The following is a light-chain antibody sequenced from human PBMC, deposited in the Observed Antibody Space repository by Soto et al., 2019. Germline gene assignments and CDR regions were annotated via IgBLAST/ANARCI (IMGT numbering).Light chain of an antibody. J-gene: IGLJ7*01. CDR1: SSDVGGYNY. CDR3: CSYAGSHTVL. CDR2: DVS. V-gene: IGLV2-11*01. Sequence: QSVLTQPRSVSGSPGQSVTISCTGTSSDVGGYNYVSWYQQHPGKAPKLMIYDVSKRPSGVPDRFSGSKSGNTASLTISRLQAEDEADFYCCSYAGSHTVLFGGGTQLTVL.